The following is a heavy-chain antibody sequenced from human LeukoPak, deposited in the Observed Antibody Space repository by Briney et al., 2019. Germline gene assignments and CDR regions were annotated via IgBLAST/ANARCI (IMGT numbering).Heavy chain of an antibody. CDR2: INPNSGGT. Sequence: GASVKVSCKASGYTFTGYYMHWVRQAPGQGLEWMGWINPNSGGTNYAQKFQGRVTMTRDTSISTAYMELSSLRSEDTAVYYCARDSGLVSALGFDYWGQGTLVTVSS. V-gene: IGHV1-2*02. D-gene: IGHD6-6*01. CDR1: GYTFTGYY. CDR3: ARDSGLVSALGFDY. J-gene: IGHJ4*02.